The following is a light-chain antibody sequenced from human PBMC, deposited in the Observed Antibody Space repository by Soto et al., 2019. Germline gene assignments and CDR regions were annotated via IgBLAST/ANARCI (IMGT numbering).Light chain of an antibody. V-gene: IGKV3-15*01. CDR2: GAS. CDR1: QSVSSN. Sequence: EIVMTQSPATLSVSPGERATLSCRASQSVSSNLAWYQQKPGQAPRLLVYGASTRPTGIPTRFSGSGSGTEFTLTISSLQSEDFEVYYCQQYNNWPLWTFGQGTKVDIK. J-gene: IGKJ1*01. CDR3: QQYNNWPLWT.